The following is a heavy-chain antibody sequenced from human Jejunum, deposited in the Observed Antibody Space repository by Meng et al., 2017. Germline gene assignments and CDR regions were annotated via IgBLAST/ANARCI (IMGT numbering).Heavy chain of an antibody. CDR1: GFTFSTYE. CDR3: AREDGDSNGYYFDY. Sequence: GGSLSSCAASGFTFSTYEMNWVRQAPGKGLEWLSYISPRSTTKYYADSVKGRFTISRDNAKNSLFLQIDSLRAEDTAVYYCAREDGDSNGYYFDYWGQGALVTVSS. V-gene: IGHV3-48*03. CDR2: ISPRSTTK. J-gene: IGHJ4*02. D-gene: IGHD3-3*01.